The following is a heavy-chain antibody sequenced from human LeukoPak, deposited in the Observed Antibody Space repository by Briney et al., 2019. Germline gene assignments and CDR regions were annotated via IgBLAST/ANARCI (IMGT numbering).Heavy chain of an antibody. V-gene: IGHV4-30-4*07. CDR2: IYSSGVT. J-gene: IGHJ4*02. CDR3: ARAYSDYRVAF. Sequence: SETLSLTCAVSGASIRSGGYSWSWIRQSPGKRLEWIGYIYSSGVTYYNPSLKSRVTISLDTSNNQFSLKLNSVTAADTAVYFCARAYSDYRVAFWGQGTLVTVSS. CDR1: GASIRSGGYS. D-gene: IGHD4-11*01.